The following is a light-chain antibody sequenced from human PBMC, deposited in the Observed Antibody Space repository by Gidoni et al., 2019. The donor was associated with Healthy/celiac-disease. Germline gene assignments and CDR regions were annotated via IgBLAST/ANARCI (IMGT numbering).Light chain of an antibody. CDR3: SSYAGSNNWV. J-gene: IGLJ3*02. CDR2: EVS. V-gene: IGLV2-8*01. CDR1: SSDVGGYNY. Sequence: QSALTQPPSAGSPGQSVTISCTGTSSDVGGYNYVSWYQQHPGKAPKLMIYEVSKRPSGVPDRFSGSKSGNTASLTVSGLQAEDEADYYCSSYAGSNNWVFGGGTKLTVL.